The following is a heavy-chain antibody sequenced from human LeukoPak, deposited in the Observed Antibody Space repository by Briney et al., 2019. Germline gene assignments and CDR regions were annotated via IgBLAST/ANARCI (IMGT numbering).Heavy chain of an antibody. CDR1: GFTFSSYW. J-gene: IGHJ4*02. D-gene: IGHD1-26*01. CDR3: VVGSYHDY. V-gene: IGHV3-7*01. CDR2: IKEDESEK. Sequence: GGSLRLSCAASGFTFSSYWMSWVRQAPGKGLEWVANIKEDESEKHYVDSVKGRFTISRDNAKNSLYLQMNSLRTEDTAVYHCVVGSYHDYWGRGTLVTVSS.